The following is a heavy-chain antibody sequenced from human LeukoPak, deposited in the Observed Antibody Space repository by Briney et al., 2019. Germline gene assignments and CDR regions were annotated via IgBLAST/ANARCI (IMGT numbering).Heavy chain of an antibody. CDR2: ISGSGGST. J-gene: IGHJ4*02. CDR1: GCTFSSYA. Sequence: GGSLRLSCAASGCTFSSYAMSWVRQAPGKGLEWVSAISGSGGSTYYSDSVKGRFTISRDNSKNTLYLQMNSLRAEDTAVYYCAKDDIVVVRAALDYWGQGTLVTVSS. D-gene: IGHD2-2*01. CDR3: AKDDIVVVRAALDY. V-gene: IGHV3-23*01.